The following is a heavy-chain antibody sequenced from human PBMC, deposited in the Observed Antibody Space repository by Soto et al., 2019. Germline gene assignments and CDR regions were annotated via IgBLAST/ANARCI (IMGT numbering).Heavy chain of an antibody. D-gene: IGHD3-22*01. V-gene: IGHV1-18*04. Sequence: ASVKVSCKASGYTFTSYGISWVRQAPGQGLEWMGWISAYNGNTNYAQKLQGRVTMTTDTSTSTAYMELRSLRSDDTAVYYCAKLEVEGMYYYVSSGYYPPDWWGQGTLVTVSS. J-gene: IGHJ4*02. CDR3: AKLEVEGMYYYVSSGYYPPDW. CDR2: ISAYNGNT. CDR1: GYTFTSYG.